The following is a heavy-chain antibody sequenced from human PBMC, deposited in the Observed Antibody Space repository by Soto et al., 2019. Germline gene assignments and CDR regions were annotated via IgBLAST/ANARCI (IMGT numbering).Heavy chain of an antibody. Sequence: EVQLLESGGGLVQPGGSLRLSCAASGFTFSSYAMSWVRQAPGKGLEWVSAISGSGGSTYYADSVKGRFTISRDNSKNTLYLQMNSLRAEDTAVYYCARVSGYCSGGSCYTELDYYYYGMDVWGQGTTVTVSS. CDR2: ISGSGGST. D-gene: IGHD2-15*01. CDR1: GFTFSSYA. CDR3: ARVSGYCSGGSCYTELDYYYYGMDV. J-gene: IGHJ6*02. V-gene: IGHV3-23*01.